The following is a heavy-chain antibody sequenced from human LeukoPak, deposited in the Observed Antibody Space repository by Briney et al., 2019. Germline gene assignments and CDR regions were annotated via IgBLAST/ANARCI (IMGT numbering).Heavy chain of an antibody. CDR3: ARDSHTNSSRGLPYYGVDV. CDR1: GGSITNYF. V-gene: IGHV4-4*07. D-gene: IGHD4-17*01. Sequence: PSETLSLTCTVSGGSITNYFWSWIRQPAGRGLEWIGRVFSSGRTNYNPSPKSRVTKSVDTSKNHFSLRLSSVTAADTAVYYCARDSHTNSSRGLPYYGVDVWGQGTLVTVSS. J-gene: IGHJ4*02. CDR2: VFSSGRT.